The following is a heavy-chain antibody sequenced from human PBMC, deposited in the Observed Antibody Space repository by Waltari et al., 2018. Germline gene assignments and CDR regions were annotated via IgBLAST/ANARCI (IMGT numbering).Heavy chain of an antibody. V-gene: IGHV1-18*01. Sequence: QVQLVQSGVEVKKPGASVKVSCQTSGYTFTSYGISWVRQAPGQGLEWMGWISAYNGNTNYAQKLQGRLTLTADTSSNTAYMELRTLKSDDSAVYSCARDSRRGYPSALDYWGQGTLVTVSS. CDR1: GYTFTSYG. J-gene: IGHJ4*02. CDR2: ISAYNGNT. D-gene: IGHD5-12*01. CDR3: ARDSRRGYPSALDY.